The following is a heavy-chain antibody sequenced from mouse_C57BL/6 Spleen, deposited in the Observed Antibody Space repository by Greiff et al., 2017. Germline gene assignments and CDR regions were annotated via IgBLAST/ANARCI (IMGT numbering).Heavy chain of an antibody. CDR1: GYSITSGYD. CDR2: ISYSGST. J-gene: IGHJ1*03. Sequence: VQLKESGPGMVKPSQSLSLTCTVTGYSITSGYDWHWIRHFPGNKLEWMGYISYSGSTNYNPSLKSRISITHDTSKNHFFLKLNSVTTEDTATYYCAREATSYWYFDVWGTGTTVTVSS. D-gene: IGHD1-2*01. V-gene: IGHV3-1*01. CDR3: AREATSYWYFDV.